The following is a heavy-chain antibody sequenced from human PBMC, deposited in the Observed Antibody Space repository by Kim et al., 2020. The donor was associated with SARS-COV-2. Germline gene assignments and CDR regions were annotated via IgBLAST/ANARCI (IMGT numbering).Heavy chain of an antibody. J-gene: IGHJ4*02. CDR1: GFTFSSYG. CDR2: ISYDGSNK. CDR3: AKDRDSGYDFPDDY. V-gene: IGHV3-30*18. Sequence: GGSLRLSCAASGFTFSSYGMHWVRQAPGKGLEWVAVISYDGSNKHYADSVKGRFTISRDNSKNTLYLQMNSLRAEDTAVYYCAKDRDSGYDFPDDYWGQGTLVTVSS. D-gene: IGHD5-12*01.